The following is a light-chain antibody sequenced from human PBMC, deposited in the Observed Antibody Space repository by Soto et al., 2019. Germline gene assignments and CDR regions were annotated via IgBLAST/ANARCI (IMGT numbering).Light chain of an antibody. Sequence: QLVLTQPRSASGTPGQRVTISCSGSSSNIGSHTVNWYQQLPGTAPRLLIYSNTQRPSGVPDRFSGSKSGTSASLAISGLQSEYEAVYYCAAWDDSLNGVVFGGGTKLTVL. CDR1: SSNIGSHT. CDR2: SNT. CDR3: AAWDDSLNGVV. J-gene: IGLJ2*01. V-gene: IGLV1-44*01.